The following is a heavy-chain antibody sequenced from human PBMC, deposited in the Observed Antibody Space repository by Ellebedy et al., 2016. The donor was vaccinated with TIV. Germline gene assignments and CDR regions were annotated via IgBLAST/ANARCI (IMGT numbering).Heavy chain of an antibody. CDR3: ASFRRTSVVVPAAYARLYYMDV. CDR1: GGSFSGYY. V-gene: IGHV4-34*01. J-gene: IGHJ6*03. D-gene: IGHD2-2*01. CDR2: INHSGST. Sequence: SETLSLTXAVYGGSFSGYYWSWIRQPPGKGLEWIGEINHSGSTNYNPSLKSRVTISVDTSKNQFSLKLSSVTAADTAVYYCASFRRTSVVVPAAYARLYYMDVWGKGTTVTVSS.